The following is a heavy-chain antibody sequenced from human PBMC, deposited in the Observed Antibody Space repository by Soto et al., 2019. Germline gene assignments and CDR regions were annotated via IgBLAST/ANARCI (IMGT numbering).Heavy chain of an antibody. CDR2: IHSSGSI. V-gene: IGHV4-30-4*01. CDR1: GGSISSDDYY. Sequence: SETLSLTCTVSGGSISSDDYYWSWIRQAPGRGLEWIGYIHSSGSIYYNPSLKSRATMSIDTAGNTFSLKVSSVTVADTAVYYCARDRLRATSGTARHYFGLDVWGQGTTVTVSS. D-gene: IGHD5-12*01. J-gene: IGHJ6*02. CDR3: ARDRLRATSGTARHYFGLDV.